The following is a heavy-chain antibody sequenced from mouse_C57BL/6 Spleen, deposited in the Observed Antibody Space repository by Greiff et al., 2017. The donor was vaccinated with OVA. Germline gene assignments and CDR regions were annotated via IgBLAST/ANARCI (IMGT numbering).Heavy chain of an antibody. CDR3: AREGYYAYFDV. CDR2: ISYDGSN. J-gene: IGHJ1*03. D-gene: IGHD2-3*01. CDR1: GYSITSGYY. V-gene: IGHV3-6*01. Sequence: EVKLQESGPGLVKPSQSLSLTCSVTGYSITSGYYWNWIRQFPGNKLEWMGYISYDGSNNYNPSLKNRISITRDTSKNQFFLKLNSVTTEDTATYYCAREGYYAYFDVWGTGTTVTVSS.